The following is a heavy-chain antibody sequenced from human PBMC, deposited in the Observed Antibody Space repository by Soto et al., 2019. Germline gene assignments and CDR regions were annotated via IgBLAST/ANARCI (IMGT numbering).Heavy chain of an antibody. D-gene: IGHD3-10*01. V-gene: IGHV3-33*01. J-gene: IGHJ6*02. CDR1: GFTFSSYG. CDR3: ARDKYVTPAGGMDV. Sequence: GGSLRLSCAASGFTFSSYGMHWVRQAPGKGLAWVAVLWYDGSNQYHADSAKGRFTISRDNSKNALYLQMNSLRAEDTAVYYCARDKYVTPAGGMDVWGQGTTVTVSS. CDR2: LWYDGSNQ.